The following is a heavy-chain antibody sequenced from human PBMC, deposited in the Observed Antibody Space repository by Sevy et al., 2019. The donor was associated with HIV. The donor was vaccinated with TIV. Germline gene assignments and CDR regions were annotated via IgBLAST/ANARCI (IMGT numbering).Heavy chain of an antibody. Sequence: GGSLRLSCAASGFTFSSYAMSWVRQAPGKGLEWVSAISGSGGSTYYADSVKGRFTISRDNSKNTLYLQMNSLRAEDTAVYYCAKVETWTTDNPYFDYWGQGTLVTVSS. CDR3: AKVETWTTDNPYFDY. CDR1: GFTFSSYA. V-gene: IGHV3-23*01. CDR2: ISGSGGST. D-gene: IGHD4-4*01. J-gene: IGHJ4*02.